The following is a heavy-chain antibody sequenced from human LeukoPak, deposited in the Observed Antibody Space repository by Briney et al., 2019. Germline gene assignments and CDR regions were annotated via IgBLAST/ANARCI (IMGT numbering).Heavy chain of an antibody. CDR2: ISYDGSNK. D-gene: IGHD1-7*01. J-gene: IGHJ6*02. CDR1: GFAFSGYG. Sequence: GRSLRLSCAASGFAFSGYGMHWVRQAPGKGLEWVAVISYDGSNKYYADSVKGRFTISRDNSKNTLYLQMNSLRAEDTAVYYCARSPELELYGMDVWGQGTTVTVSS. V-gene: IGHV3-30*03. CDR3: ARSPELELYGMDV.